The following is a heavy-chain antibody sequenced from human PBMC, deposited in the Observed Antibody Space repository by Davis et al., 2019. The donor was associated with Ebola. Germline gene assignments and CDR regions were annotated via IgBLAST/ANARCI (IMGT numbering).Heavy chain of an antibody. V-gene: IGHV4-39*01. CDR1: GGSISSSSYY. J-gene: IGHJ4*02. D-gene: IGHD3-10*01. CDR3: ARGST. Sequence: SETLSLTCTVSGGSISSSSYYWGWIRQPPGKGLEWTGSIYYSGSTYYNPSLKSRVTISVDTSKNQFSLKLSSVTAADTAVYYCARGSTWGQGTLVTVSS. CDR2: IYYSGST.